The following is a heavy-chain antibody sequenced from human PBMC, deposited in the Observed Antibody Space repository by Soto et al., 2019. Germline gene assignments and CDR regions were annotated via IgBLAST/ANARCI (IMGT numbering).Heavy chain of an antibody. CDR2: TYYRSKWYN. V-gene: IGHV6-1*01. Sequence: SQTLSRTCAIFGDSVSSNSAAWNWIWQSPTKGLEWLGRTYYRSKWYNDYAVSVKSRITINPDTSKNQSSLQLNSVTPEDTAVYYCARGEGFAVVVPAAMPHDAFDIWGQGTMVTVSS. CDR1: GDSVSSNSAA. J-gene: IGHJ3*02. D-gene: IGHD2-2*01. CDR3: ARGEGFAVVVPAAMPHDAFDI.